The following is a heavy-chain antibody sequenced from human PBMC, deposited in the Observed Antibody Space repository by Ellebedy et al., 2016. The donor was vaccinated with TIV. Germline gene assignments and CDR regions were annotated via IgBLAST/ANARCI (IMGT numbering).Heavy chain of an antibody. J-gene: IGHJ4*02. CDR3: AKDRTPGDCSWVFDD. CDR1: GFTFSPYA. D-gene: IGHD2-21*01. CDR2: IVGSGA. V-gene: IGHV3-23*01. Sequence: GESLKISCAASGFTFSPYAMAWVRQAPGKGLEWVSGIVGSGAQKYADSVKGRFTISRDNSKGTVDLQSNTLRVEDTPVYFCAKDRTPGDCSWVFDDWGQGTLVTVSS.